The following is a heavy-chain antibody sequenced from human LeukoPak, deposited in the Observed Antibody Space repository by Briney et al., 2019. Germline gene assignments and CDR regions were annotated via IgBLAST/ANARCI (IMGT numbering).Heavy chain of an antibody. CDR3: ARALKIGTPFYYYYGMDV. D-gene: IGHD1-7*01. J-gene: IGHJ6*02. CDR2: IYYTGST. Sequence: PSETLSLTCTVSGVSISSSFYYWGWIRQHPGKGLEWIGAIYYTGSTDYNPSLQSRVTMSVDTSKNQFSLKLSSVTAADTAVYYCARALKIGTPFYYYYGMDVWGQGTTVTVSS. V-gene: IGHV4-39*07. CDR1: GVSISSSFYY.